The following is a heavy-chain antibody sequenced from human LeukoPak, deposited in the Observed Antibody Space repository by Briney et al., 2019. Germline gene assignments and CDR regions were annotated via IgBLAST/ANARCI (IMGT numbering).Heavy chain of an antibody. V-gene: IGHV3-23*01. Sequence: PGGSLRLSCAASGFTFSSYAMSWVRQAPGKGLEWVSGISGSGGSTYYADSVKGRFTISRDNSKNTLYLQMNSLRAEDTAVYYCARGYCSGGSCYSVFWFDPWGQGTLVTVSS. CDR2: ISGSGGST. D-gene: IGHD2-15*01. CDR3: ARGYCSGGSCYSVFWFDP. CDR1: GFTFSSYA. J-gene: IGHJ5*02.